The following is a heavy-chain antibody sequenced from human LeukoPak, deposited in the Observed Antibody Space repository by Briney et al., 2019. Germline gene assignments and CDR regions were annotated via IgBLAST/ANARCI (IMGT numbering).Heavy chain of an antibody. D-gene: IGHD1-26*01. Sequence: GGSLRLSCAASGFTFSGSAMHWVRQASGKGLEWVGRIRSKANSYATAYAASVKGRFTISRDDSKNTAYLQMNSLKTEDTAVYYCTTTLIPRKWELLGDIDYWGQGTLVTVSS. CDR3: TTTLIPRKWELLGDIDY. J-gene: IGHJ4*02. V-gene: IGHV3-73*01. CDR2: IRSKANSYAT. CDR1: GFTFSGSA.